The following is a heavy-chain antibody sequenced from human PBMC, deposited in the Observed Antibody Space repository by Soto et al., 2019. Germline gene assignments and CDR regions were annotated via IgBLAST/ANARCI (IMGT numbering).Heavy chain of an antibody. V-gene: IGHV3-23*01. CDR1: GLTFTSYD. CDR2: ITGTGGRI. J-gene: IGHJ4*02. Sequence: EAQLLQSGGGLVQPGGSLRLSCAASGLTFTSYDMSWARQAPGKGLEWVSAITGTGGRIYYAASVKSRFTISRDNSKNTLYLQMHSLRAEDTAVYYCAKEYGGSFSGYWGQGTLVTVSS. CDR3: AKEYGGSFSGY. D-gene: IGHD4-17*01.